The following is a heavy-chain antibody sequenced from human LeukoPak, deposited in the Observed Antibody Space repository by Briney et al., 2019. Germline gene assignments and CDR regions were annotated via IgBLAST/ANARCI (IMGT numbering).Heavy chain of an antibody. J-gene: IGHJ4*02. CDR3: ATHPRLERHPLLDY. D-gene: IGHD1-1*01. CDR2: IKQDGSEK. CDR1: GFTFSSYW. V-gene: IGHV3-7*01. Sequence: PGGSLRLSCAASGFTFSSYWMSWVRQAPGKGLEWVANIKQDGSEKYYVDSVKGRFTISRDNSKNTLYLQMNSLRAEDTAVYYCATHPRLERHPLLDYWGQGTLVTVSS.